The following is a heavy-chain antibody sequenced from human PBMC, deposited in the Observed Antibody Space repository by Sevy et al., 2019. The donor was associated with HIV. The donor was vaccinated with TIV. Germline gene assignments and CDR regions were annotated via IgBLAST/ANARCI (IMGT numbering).Heavy chain of an antibody. Sequence: GGSLRLSCAASGFTFSSYAMSWVRQAPGKGLEWFSAISGSGGSTYYADSVKGRFTISRDNAKNSLYLQMNSLRAEDTAVYYCARCIAAAGTPGVFDIWGQGTMVTVSS. CDR1: GFTFSSYA. D-gene: IGHD6-13*01. J-gene: IGHJ3*02. V-gene: IGHV3-23*01. CDR2: ISGSGGST. CDR3: ARCIAAAGTPGVFDI.